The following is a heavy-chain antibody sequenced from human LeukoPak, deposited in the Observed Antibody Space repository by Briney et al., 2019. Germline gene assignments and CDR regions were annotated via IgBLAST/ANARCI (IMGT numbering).Heavy chain of an antibody. J-gene: IGHJ4*02. CDR1: GVSISSSPSY. CDR2: MYYTGGT. Sequence: SETLSLTCSVSGVSISSSPSYCGWIRQSPGRGLEWIGSMYYTGGTNYNPSLRSRVTMSVDTSKNQFSLHLSSVTAADTAVYYCTREATANSGGYYFDYWGQGTLVTVSS. CDR3: TREATANSGGYYFDY. V-gene: IGHV4-39*01. D-gene: IGHD6-25*01.